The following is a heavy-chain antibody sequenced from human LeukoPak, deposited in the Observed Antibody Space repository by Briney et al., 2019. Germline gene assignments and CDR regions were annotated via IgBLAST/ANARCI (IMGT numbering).Heavy chain of an antibody. CDR2: INTDGSNT. D-gene: IGHD6-6*01. J-gene: IGHJ6*04. Sequence: GGSLRLSCATSGFTFSRYWMHWVRQVPGKGLVWVSRINTDGSNTNYADSVTGRFITSRDNAKNTLYLQMNSLRAEVTAVYYCARWFSSSSEMDVWGKGTTVTVSS. V-gene: IGHV3-74*01. CDR1: GFTFSRYW. CDR3: ARWFSSSSEMDV.